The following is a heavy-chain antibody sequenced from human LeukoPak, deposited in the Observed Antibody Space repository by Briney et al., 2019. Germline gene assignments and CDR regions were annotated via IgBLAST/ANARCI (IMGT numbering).Heavy chain of an antibody. V-gene: IGHV3-15*01. CDR2: IKSKTDGVTT. J-gene: IGHJ4*02. CDR3: ATDIVVVPAAIVADGFDY. CDR1: GFTFSNGW. Sequence: PGXXLRLSCAASGFTFSNGWMSWVRQAPGKGEEWVGRIKSKTDGVTTDYPAPVKPRFTISRDDSKNTLYLQMNSLKTEDTAVYYCATDIVVVPAAIVADGFDYWGQGTLVTVSS. D-gene: IGHD2-2*02.